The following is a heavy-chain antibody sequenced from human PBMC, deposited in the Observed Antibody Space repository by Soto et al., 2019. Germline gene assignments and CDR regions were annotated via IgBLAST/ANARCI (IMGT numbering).Heavy chain of an antibody. CDR2: ISGSGGST. V-gene: IGHV3-23*01. CDR1: GFTFSSYA. Sequence: GGSLRLSCAASGFTFSSYAMSWVRQAPGKGLEWVSAISGSGGSTYYADSVKGRFTISRDNSKNTLYLQMNSLRAEDTAVYYCAKGDTVDTAMVSGYYYGMDVWGQGTTVTVSS. J-gene: IGHJ6*02. D-gene: IGHD5-18*01. CDR3: AKGDTVDTAMVSGYYYGMDV.